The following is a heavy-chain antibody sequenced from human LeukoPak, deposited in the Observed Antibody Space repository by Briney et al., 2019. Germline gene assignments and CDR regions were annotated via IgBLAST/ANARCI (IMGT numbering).Heavy chain of an antibody. Sequence: SETLSLTCTVSGGSISSSSYYWGWIRQPPGKGLEWIGSIYYSGSTYYNPSLKSRVTISVDTSKNQFSLKLSSVTAADTAVYYCARGGSGSYYASRGINNWFDPWGQGTLVTVSS. V-gene: IGHV4-39*07. CDR3: ARGGSGSYYASRGINNWFDP. D-gene: IGHD1-26*01. J-gene: IGHJ5*02. CDR1: GGSISSSSYY. CDR2: IYYSGST.